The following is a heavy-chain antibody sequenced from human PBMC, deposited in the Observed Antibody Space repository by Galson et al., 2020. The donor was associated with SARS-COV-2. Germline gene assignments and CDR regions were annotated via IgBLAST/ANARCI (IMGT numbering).Heavy chain of an antibody. CDR1: GGSMSNYC. CDR2: IYFSGST. J-gene: IGHJ4*02. V-gene: IGHV4-59*01. CDR3: AGDDLGVTTINGFVY. D-gene: IGHD5-12*01. Sequence: SETLSLTCTVSGGSMSNYCWSWLRQPPGKGPEWIGYIYFSGSTNYNPSLKSRVTISVDTSKNQFSLKLSSVTAADTAIYYCAGDDLGVTTINGFVYWGQGTLVTVSS.